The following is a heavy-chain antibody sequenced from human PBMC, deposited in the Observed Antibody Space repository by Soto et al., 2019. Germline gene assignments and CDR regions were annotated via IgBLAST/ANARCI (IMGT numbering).Heavy chain of an antibody. CDR3: ASPLWRNTYNWGYFDL. V-gene: IGHV3-30-3*01. CDR1: GFTFSSYA. Sequence: QVQLVESGGGVVQPGRSLRLSCAASGFTFSSYAMHWVRQAPGKGLEWVAVISYDGSNKYYADSGKGRFTISRDTSKNTLYLQMNSLRAEATAVYYCASPLWRNTYNWGYFDLWGRGTLVTVSS. CDR2: ISYDGSNK. J-gene: IGHJ2*01. D-gene: IGHD1-1*01.